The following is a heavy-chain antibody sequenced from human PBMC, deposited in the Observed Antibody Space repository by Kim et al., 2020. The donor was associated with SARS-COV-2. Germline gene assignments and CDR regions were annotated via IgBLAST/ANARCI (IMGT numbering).Heavy chain of an antibody. CDR1: GYSFTSYW. D-gene: IGHD3-10*01. V-gene: IGHV5-51*01. J-gene: IGHJ6*03. Sequence: GESLKISCKGSGYSFTSYWIGWVRQMPGKGLEWMGIIYPGDSDTRYSPSFQGQVTISADKSISTAYLQWSSLKASDTAMYYCARVPYYYGSGSLAYYYYMDVWGKGTTVTVSS. CDR2: IYPGDSDT. CDR3: ARVPYYYGSGSLAYYYYMDV.